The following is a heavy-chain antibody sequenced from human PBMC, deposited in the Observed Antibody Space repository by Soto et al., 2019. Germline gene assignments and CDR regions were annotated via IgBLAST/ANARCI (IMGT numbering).Heavy chain of an antibody. CDR2: VFHNGDT. CDR3: ARKAWVRFDY. V-gene: IGHV4-4*02. J-gene: IGHJ4*02. CDR1: GDSISRSVW. D-gene: IGHD7-27*01. Sequence: SETLSLTCAVSGDSISRSVWWTWVRQPPGKGLEWIGEVFHNGDTNYNPSLKSRVTMSVDKSTNDFSLKVTSVTAADTAIYYCARKAWVRFDYWGQGALVTVSS.